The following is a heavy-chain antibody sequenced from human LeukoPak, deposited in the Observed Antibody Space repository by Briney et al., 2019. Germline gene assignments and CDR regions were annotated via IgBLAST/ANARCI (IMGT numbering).Heavy chain of an antibody. J-gene: IGHJ4*02. CDR2: INTNTGNP. D-gene: IGHD2-2*01. V-gene: IGHV7-4-1*02. Sequence: ASVKVSCKASGCTFTSYAMNWVRQAPGQGLEWMGWINTNTGNPTYAQGFTGRFVFSLDTSVSTTYLQISSLKAEDTAVYYCARGYCSSTSCYGGSYWGQGTLVTGSS. CDR3: ARGYCSSTSCYGGSY. CDR1: GCTFTSYA.